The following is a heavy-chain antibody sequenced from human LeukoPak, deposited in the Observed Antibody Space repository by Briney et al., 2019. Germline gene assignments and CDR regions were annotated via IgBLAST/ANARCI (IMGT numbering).Heavy chain of an antibody. CDR1: GYTFTSYY. CDR2: INPSGGST. J-gene: IGHJ4*02. V-gene: IGHV1-46*01. CDR3: ATPLDYYDSSGYHQGGD. D-gene: IGHD3-22*01. Sequence: ASVEVSCKASGYTFTSYYMHWVRQAPGQGLEWMGIINPSGGSTSYAQKFQGRVTMTRDTSTSTVYMELSSLRSEDTAVYYCATPLDYYDSSGYHQGGDWGQGTLVTVSS.